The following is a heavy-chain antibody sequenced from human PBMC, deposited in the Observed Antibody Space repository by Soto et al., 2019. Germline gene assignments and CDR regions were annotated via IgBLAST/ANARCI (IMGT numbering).Heavy chain of an antibody. CDR2: IFSNDEK. V-gene: IGHV2-26*01. J-gene: IGHJ4*02. CDR1: GFSLSNARMG. CDR3: ARFRSSGWGDYFDY. D-gene: IGHD6-19*01. Sequence: QVTLKESGPVLVKPTETLTLTCTVSGFSLSNARMGVSWIRQPPGKALEWLAHIFSNDEKSYSTSLKSRLTISKDTSKSQVVLTMTSMGPVDTATYYCARFRSSGWGDYFDYWGQGTLVTVSS.